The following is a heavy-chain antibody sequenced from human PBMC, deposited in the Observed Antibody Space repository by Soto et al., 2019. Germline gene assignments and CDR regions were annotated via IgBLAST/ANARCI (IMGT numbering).Heavy chain of an antibody. CDR1: GYTFTRNW. CDR3: ATKGGSDFNAFDV. Sequence: GESLKISCKGSGYTFTRNWIGWVRQMPGKGLEWMGIIFPIDSDTRYSPSSQGQVTISADNSISTAYLQWSSLKASDTAIYYCATKGGSDFNAFDVWGQGTMVTVS. V-gene: IGHV5-51*01. CDR2: IFPIDSDT. J-gene: IGHJ3*01. D-gene: IGHD2-21*02.